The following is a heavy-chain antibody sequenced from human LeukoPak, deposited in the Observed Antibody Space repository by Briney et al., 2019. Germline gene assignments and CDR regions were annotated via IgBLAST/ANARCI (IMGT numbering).Heavy chain of an antibody. CDR3: ARGNQQLPRSTPDY. Sequence: GGSLRLSCAVSGFTFSSSWMHWVCQAPGKGLVWVSHIKTDGSTTAYADSVKGRFTISRDNAKNTLYLQMNSLRAEDTGVYYCARGNQQLPRSTPDYWGQGTLVTVSS. V-gene: IGHV3-74*01. CDR2: IKTDGSTT. CDR1: GFTFSSSW. J-gene: IGHJ4*02. D-gene: IGHD2-2*01.